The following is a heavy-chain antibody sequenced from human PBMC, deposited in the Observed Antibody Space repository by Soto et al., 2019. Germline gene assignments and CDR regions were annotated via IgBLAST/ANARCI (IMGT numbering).Heavy chain of an antibody. CDR3: ARDPSSITMVRGVGYFDY. V-gene: IGHV3-7*01. CDR2: IKQDGSEK. D-gene: IGHD3-10*01. J-gene: IGHJ4*02. Sequence: EVQLVESGGGLVQPGGSLRLSCAASGFTFSSYWMSWVRQAPGKGLEWVANIKQDGSEKYYVDSVKGRFTISRDNATNSLYLQMNSLRAEDTAVYYCARDPSSITMVRGVGYFDYWGQGTLVTVSS. CDR1: GFTFSSYW.